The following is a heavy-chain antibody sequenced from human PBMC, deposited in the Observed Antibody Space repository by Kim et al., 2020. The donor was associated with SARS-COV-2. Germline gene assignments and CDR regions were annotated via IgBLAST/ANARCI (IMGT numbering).Heavy chain of an antibody. CDR3: AKDFYGDSENDYYYGMDV. J-gene: IGHJ6*01. D-gene: IGHD4-17*01. CDR1: GFTFSSHG. V-gene: IGHV3-30*18. Sequence: GGSLRLSCAASGFTFSSHGMHWVRQAPGKGLEWVAVISDDGSKKYYVDSVKGRFTISRDNYKDTLDLQMNSLRAEDTAVYYCAKDFYGDSENDYYYGMDV. CDR2: ISDDGSKK.